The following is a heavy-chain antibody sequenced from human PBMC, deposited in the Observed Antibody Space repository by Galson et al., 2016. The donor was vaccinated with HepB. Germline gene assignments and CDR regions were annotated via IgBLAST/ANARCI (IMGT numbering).Heavy chain of an antibody. V-gene: IGHV3-7*03. Sequence: SLRLSCAVSGLKFSTYWMTWVHQAPGKGLEWVATINPDGNEKAYVDSVKGRFTMSRDNAKDSLNLQMNSLRAEDTGVYYCVTSQGYWGQGTLVTVSS. CDR3: VTSQGY. J-gene: IGHJ4*02. CDR1: GLKFSTYW. CDR2: INPDGNEK.